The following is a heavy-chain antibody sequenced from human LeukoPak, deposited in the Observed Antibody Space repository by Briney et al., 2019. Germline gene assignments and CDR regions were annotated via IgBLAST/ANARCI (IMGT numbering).Heavy chain of an antibody. D-gene: IGHD2-2*01. CDR2: FAPQDGET. CDR3: AILPPLVPAGPADAFDI. V-gene: IGHV1-24*01. CDR1: GHILTELS. J-gene: IGHJ3*02. Sequence: GASEKLSCKVSGHILTELSMHWVRQAPGKGLEWMRGFAPQDGETIYAEKFQGRVTITEDTSTDTANMELSSLRSEDTAVYYCAILPPLVPAGPADAFDIWGQGTMVTVSS.